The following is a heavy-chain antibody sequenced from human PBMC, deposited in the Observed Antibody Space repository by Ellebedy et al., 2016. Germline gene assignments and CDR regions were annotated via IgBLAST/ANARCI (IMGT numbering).Heavy chain of an antibody. D-gene: IGHD5-24*01. CDR3: ATTIVSIAFDY. CDR1: GYRFSDFG. J-gene: IGHJ4*02. Sequence: GESLKISCKASGYRFSDFGVGWVRQMPGKGLEWMGIIYPHDSHTLYSPSLQGQVTISVDTSIRTAYLQWSSLTASDTAIYYCATTIVSIAFDYWGQGTLVTVSS. CDR2: IYPHDSHT. V-gene: IGHV5-51*01.